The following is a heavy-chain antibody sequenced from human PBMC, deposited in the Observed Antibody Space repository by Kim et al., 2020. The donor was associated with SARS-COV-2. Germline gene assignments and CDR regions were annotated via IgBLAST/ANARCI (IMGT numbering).Heavy chain of an antibody. CDR3: AKDGDSGSYYYYYGMDV. Sequence: VKGRFTISRDNAKNSLYLQMNSLRAEDTALYYCAKDGDSGSYYYYYGMDVWGQGTTVTVSS. V-gene: IGHV3-9*01. D-gene: IGHD1-26*01. J-gene: IGHJ6*02.